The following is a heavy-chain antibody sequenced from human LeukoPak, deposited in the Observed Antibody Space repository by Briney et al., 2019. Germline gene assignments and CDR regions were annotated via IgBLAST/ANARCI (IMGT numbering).Heavy chain of an antibody. CDR2: ISGSGIST. Sequence: PGGSLRLSCAASAFTFSNYAMSWVRQAPGKELEWVSAISGSGISTYYADSVKGRFTISRDNSKNTLYLQMNSLRVEDTALYYCGKDFIYDSGVYRAFDFGAKGKRAPV. J-gene: IGHJ3*01. V-gene: IGHV3-23*01. D-gene: IGHD3-22*01. CDR1: AFTFSNYA. CDR3: GKDFIYDSGVYRAFDF.